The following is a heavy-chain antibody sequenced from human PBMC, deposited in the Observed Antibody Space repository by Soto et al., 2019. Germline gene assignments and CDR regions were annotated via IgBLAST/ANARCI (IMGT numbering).Heavy chain of an antibody. D-gene: IGHD1-1*01. J-gene: IGHJ4*02. CDR2: ISSSRSYT. CDR3: ARDLRDSHWKIDY. Sequence: PGGSLRLSCAASGFNFSDYYMSWIRQAPGKGLEWVSYISSSRSYTNYADSVKGRFTISTDNAKQSLYLQMNSLRAEDTAVYYCARDLRDSHWKIDYWGQGTLVTVSS. V-gene: IGHV3-11*06. CDR1: GFNFSDYY.